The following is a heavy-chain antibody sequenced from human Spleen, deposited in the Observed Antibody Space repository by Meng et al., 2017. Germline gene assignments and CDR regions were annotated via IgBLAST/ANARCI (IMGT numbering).Heavy chain of an antibody. CDR2: LNPSVGST. D-gene: IGHD5-24*01. CDR3: TRELRDTLYFDY. Sequence: QVQLVQSGAEVKKPGASVKVSCKASGYTFTSYYMHWVRQAPGQGLKWVGILNPSVGSTTYAQKFEGRVTMTRDTSTSTVYLELSSLTSEDTAVYYCTRELRDTLYFDYWGQGTLVTVSS. J-gene: IGHJ4*02. CDR1: GYTFTSYY. V-gene: IGHV1-46*03.